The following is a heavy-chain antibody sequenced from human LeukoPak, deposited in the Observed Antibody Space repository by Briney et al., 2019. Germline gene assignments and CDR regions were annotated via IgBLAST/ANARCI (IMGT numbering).Heavy chain of an antibody. CDR2: IYYSGGT. CDR3: ARSGYSNFDY. D-gene: IGHD3-3*01. J-gene: IGHJ4*02. V-gene: IGHV4-30-4*01. CDR1: GGSISSGDYY. Sequence: SETLSLTCTVSGGSISSGDYYWSWIRQPPGKGLEWIGYIYYSGGTDYNPSLKSRVSISVDTSKSQFSLRLSSVTAADTAVYYCARSGYSNFDYWGQGTLVTVSS.